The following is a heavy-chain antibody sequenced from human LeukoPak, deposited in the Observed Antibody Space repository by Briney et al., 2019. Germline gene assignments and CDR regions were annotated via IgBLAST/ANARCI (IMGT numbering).Heavy chain of an antibody. V-gene: IGHV3-7*01. CDR2: INQDGSKK. CDR1: RFTFSNYW. Sequence: LTGGSLRLSCVASRFTFSNYWMSWVRQAPGKGLEWVANINQDGSKKPYADSMKGRFTISRDNAKESLYLQLNSLRADDTAVYYCAKWGPYCVGDYCPALDSWGQGTLVTVSS. D-gene: IGHD2-21*02. J-gene: IGHJ4*02. CDR3: AKWGPYCVGDYCPALDS.